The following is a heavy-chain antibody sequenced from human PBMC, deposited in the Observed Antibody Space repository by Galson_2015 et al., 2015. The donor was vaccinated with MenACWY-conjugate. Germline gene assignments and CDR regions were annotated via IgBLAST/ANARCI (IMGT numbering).Heavy chain of an antibody. D-gene: IGHD7-27*01. CDR1: GASISSPH. J-gene: IGHJ4*02. Sequence: SETLSLTCTVSGASISSPHWSWFRQPPGQGLEWIAYIRDTGSLKDNPSLKSRVTMSADKSNNQFSLRLISVTAADTAVYYCARLPTWGSSFGYFDYWGQGIVVAVSS. CDR3: ARLPTWGSSFGYFDY. V-gene: IGHV4-59*08. CDR2: IRDTGSL.